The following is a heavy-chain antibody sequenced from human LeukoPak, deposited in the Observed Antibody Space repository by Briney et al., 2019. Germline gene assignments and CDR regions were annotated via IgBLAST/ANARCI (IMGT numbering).Heavy chain of an antibody. CDR1: GFTFRDYY. Sequence: GGSLRLSCVASGFTFRDYYMSWIRRAPGKGLEWVSYISSSSSYIDYADSVKGRFTISRDNSKNTLYLQINSLRDEDTAVYYCGKRGHFYGSTDPYYIDYWGQGILVTVSS. D-gene: IGHD3-10*01. J-gene: IGHJ4*02. V-gene: IGHV3-11*06. CDR2: ISSSSSYI. CDR3: GKRGHFYGSTDPYYIDY.